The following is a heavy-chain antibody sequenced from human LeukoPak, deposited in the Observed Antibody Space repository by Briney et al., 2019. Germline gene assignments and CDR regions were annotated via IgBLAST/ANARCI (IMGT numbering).Heavy chain of an antibody. D-gene: IGHD6-6*01. V-gene: IGHV1-2*02. Sequence: ASVKVSCKVSGYTSTGYYMHWVRQAPGQGLEWMGWINPNSGGTNYAQKFQDRVTMTRDTSISTVYMELSRLRSDDTAVYYCARGAFSSSSGYKYYYMDVWGKGTTVIVSS. CDR1: GYTSTGYY. J-gene: IGHJ6*03. CDR3: ARGAFSSSSGYKYYYMDV. CDR2: INPNSGGT.